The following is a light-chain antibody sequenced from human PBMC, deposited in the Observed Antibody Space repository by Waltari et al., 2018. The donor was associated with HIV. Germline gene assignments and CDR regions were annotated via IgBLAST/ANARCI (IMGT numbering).Light chain of an antibody. J-gene: IGKJ1*01. Sequence: DIQVTQSPSALSASVGDTVTISCRASQPVSSWMAWFLQRPSKAPRLLIYQASILASGVPPRFSGSRSGTDFSLTIRGLQPDDFGTYYCQQYNWHWTFGQGTRV. V-gene: IGKV1-5*01. CDR2: QAS. CDR1: QPVSSW. CDR3: QQYNWHWT.